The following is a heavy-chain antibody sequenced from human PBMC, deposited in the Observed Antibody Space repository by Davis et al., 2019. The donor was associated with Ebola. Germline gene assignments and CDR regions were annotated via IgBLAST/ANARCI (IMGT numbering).Heavy chain of an antibody. CDR2: IQYDGSNK. CDR3: GGYY. V-gene: IGHV3-30*02. J-gene: IGHJ4*02. Sequence: PGGSLRLSCAASGFTFSSYGMHWVRQAPGKGLEWVAFIQYDGSNKYYADSVKGRFTISRDNSKNMLYLQMNSLRAEDTAVYFCGGYYWRQGTLVTVSS. CDR1: GFTFSSYG. D-gene: IGHD3-16*01.